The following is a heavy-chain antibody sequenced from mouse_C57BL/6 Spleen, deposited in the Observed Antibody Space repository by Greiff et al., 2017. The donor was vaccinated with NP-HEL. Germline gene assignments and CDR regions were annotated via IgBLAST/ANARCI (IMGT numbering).Heavy chain of an antibody. CDR3: AGWDGDYALGFAY. J-gene: IGHJ3*01. CDR2: IDPNGGGT. V-gene: IGHV1-72*01. CDR1: GYTFTSYW. Sequence: QVQLQQPGAELVKPGASVKLSCKASGYTFTSYWMHWVKQRPGRGLEWIGRIDPNGGGTNYNEKFKSKATLTVDKPSSTAYMQLSSLTSEDSAVDYCAGWDGDYALGFAYWGQGTLVTVSA. D-gene: IGHD2-13*01.